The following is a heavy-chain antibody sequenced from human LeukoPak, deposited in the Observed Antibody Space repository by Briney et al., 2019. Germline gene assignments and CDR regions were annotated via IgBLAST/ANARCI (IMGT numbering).Heavy chain of an antibody. CDR1: GGSFSGYY. J-gene: IGHJ4*02. Sequence: SETLSLTCAVYGGSFSGYYWSWIRQPAGKGLEWIGRIYTSGSTNYNPSLKSRVTMSVDTSKNQFSLKLSSVTAADTAVYYCAREAGVAYSSGWYRVWGQGTLVTVSS. V-gene: IGHV4-4*07. CDR2: IYTSGST. CDR3: AREAGVAYSSGWYRV. D-gene: IGHD6-19*01.